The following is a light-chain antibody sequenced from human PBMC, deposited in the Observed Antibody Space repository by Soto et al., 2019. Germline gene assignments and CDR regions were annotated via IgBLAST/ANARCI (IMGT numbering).Light chain of an antibody. Sequence: EIVLTQSPATLSLSPGERATLSCGPSQSVSSSYLAWYQQKPGLAPRLLIYDASSRATGIPDRFSGSGSGTDFTLTISRREPEDFAVYYCQQYGSSPLTFGQGTKVEIK. CDR2: DAS. J-gene: IGKJ1*01. V-gene: IGKV3D-20*01. CDR3: QQYGSSPLT. CDR1: QSVSSSY.